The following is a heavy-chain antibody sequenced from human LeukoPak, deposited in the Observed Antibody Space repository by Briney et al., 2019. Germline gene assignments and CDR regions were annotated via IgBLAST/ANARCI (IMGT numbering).Heavy chain of an antibody. CDR2: ISYDGSNK. D-gene: IGHD4-11*01. J-gene: IGHJ4*02. CDR1: GFTFSSYA. Sequence: GSLRLSCAASGFTFSSYAMHWVRQAPGKGLEWVAVISYDGSNKYYADSVKGRFTISRDNSKNTLYLQMNSLRAEDTAVYYCARDLSNYDYIYWGQGTLVTVSS. CDR3: ARDLSNYDYIY. V-gene: IGHV3-30-3*01.